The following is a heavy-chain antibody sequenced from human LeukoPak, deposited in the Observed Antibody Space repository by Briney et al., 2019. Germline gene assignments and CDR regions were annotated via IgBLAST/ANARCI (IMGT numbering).Heavy chain of an antibody. V-gene: IGHV3-9*01. CDR1: GFTFDDYA. D-gene: IGHD3-10*01. Sequence: GGSLRLSCASSGFTFDDYAMHWVRQTPGKGLEWVSGIRWNSGRTAYADSVKGRFTISRDNANNFLYLQMNSLRPEDTAFYCAKDKTSGLSGPFDTWGQGALVTVSS. CDR3: AKDKTSGLSGPFDT. CDR2: IRWNSGRT. J-gene: IGHJ5*02.